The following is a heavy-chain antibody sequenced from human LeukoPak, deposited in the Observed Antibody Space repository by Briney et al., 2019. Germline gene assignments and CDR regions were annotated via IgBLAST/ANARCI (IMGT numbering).Heavy chain of an antibody. CDR3: ARGGGSGSYYKIGY. CDR2: IYYSGST. Sequence: SETLSLTCTVSGGSISSGGYYWRWIRQHPGKGLEWIGYIYYSGSTYYNPSLKSRVTISVDTSKNQFSLKLSSVTAADTAVYYCARGGGSGSYYKIGYWGQGTLVTVSS. CDR1: GGSISSGGYY. V-gene: IGHV4-31*03. J-gene: IGHJ4*02. D-gene: IGHD3-10*01.